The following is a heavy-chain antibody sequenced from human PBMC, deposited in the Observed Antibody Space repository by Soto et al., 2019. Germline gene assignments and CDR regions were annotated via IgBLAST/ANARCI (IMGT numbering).Heavy chain of an antibody. V-gene: IGHV4-59*01. D-gene: IGHD2-2*01. CDR2: IYYSGST. Sequence: SETLSLTCTVSGGSISSYYWSWIRQPPGKGLEWIGYIYYSGSTTYNPSPKSRVTISVDTSKNQFSLKLSSVTAADTAVYYCARDKGYCSSTSCSPRGYYYYGMDVWGQGTTVTVSS. J-gene: IGHJ6*02. CDR3: ARDKGYCSSTSCSPRGYYYYGMDV. CDR1: GGSISSYY.